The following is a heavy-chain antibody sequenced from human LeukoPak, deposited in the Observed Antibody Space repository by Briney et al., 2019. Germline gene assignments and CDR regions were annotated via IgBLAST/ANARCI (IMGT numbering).Heavy chain of an antibody. J-gene: IGHJ4*02. Sequence: ASVKVSCKASGYTFTGYYMHWVRQAPGQGLEWMGWINPNSGGTNYAQKFQGRVTMTRDTSISTAYMELSRLRSDDTAVYYCARVSGEEYDFWSGFPNYWGQGTLVTVSS. D-gene: IGHD3-3*01. CDR3: ARVSGEEYDFWSGFPNY. CDR2: INPNSGGT. CDR1: GYTFTGYY. V-gene: IGHV1-2*02.